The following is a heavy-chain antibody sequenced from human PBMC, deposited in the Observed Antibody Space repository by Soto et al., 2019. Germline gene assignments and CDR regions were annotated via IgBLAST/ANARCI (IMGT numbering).Heavy chain of an antibody. V-gene: IGHV4-59*01. D-gene: IGHD6-25*01. CDR2: IYYSGIT. J-gene: IGHJ4*02. Sequence: PSETLSLTCTVCGGSISSYDCSWIRQPPGKGLEWIGYIYYSGITNYNPSLKSRVTISVDTSKNQFSLKLSSVTAADTAVYYCARGDSSGGDPVDYWGQRTLVAVCS. CDR3: ARGDSSGGDPVDY. CDR1: GGSISSYD.